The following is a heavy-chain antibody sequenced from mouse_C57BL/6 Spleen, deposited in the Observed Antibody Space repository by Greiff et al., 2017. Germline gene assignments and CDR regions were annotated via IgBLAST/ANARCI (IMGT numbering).Heavy chain of an antibody. CDR2: IDPSDSET. CDR1: GYTFTSYW. V-gene: IGHV1-52*01. J-gene: IGHJ1*03. Sequence: VQLQQPGAELVRPGSSVKLSCKASGYTFTSYWMHWVKQRPIQGLEWIGNIDPSDSETHYNPKFKDKATLTVDKSSSTAYMQLSSLTSEDSAVYYCARRSSLWYFDVWGTGTTVTVSS. D-gene: IGHD1-1*01. CDR3: ARRSSLWYFDV.